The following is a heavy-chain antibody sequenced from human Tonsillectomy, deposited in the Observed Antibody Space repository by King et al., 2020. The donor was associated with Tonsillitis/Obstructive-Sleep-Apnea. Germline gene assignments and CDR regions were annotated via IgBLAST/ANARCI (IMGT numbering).Heavy chain of an antibody. CDR2: ISSSSSYI. D-gene: IGHD2-21*01. J-gene: IGHJ4*02. V-gene: IGHV3-21*01. CDR3: AAPYPCGGDCYLDY. CDR1: GFTFSSYS. Sequence: VQLVESGGGLVKPGGSLRLSCAASGFTFSSYSMNWVRQAPGKGLEWVSSISSSSSYIYYADSVKGRFTISRNNAKNSLYLQMNSLRVEDKAVYYCAAPYPCGGDCYLDYWGQGTLVTVSS.